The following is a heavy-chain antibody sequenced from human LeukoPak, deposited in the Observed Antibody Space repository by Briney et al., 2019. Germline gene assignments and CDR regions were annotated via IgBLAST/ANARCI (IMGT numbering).Heavy chain of an antibody. D-gene: IGHD2-15*01. V-gene: IGHV1-2*06. J-gene: IGHJ3*02. Sequence: GASVKVSCKASGYTFTGYYMHWVRQAPGQGLEWMGRINPNSGGTNYAQKFQGRVTMTRDTPISTAYMELSRLRSDDTAVYYCARARRYCSGGSCYRRDDAFGIWGQGTMVTVSS. CDR3: ARARRYCSGGSCYRRDDAFGI. CDR2: INPNSGGT. CDR1: GYTFTGYY.